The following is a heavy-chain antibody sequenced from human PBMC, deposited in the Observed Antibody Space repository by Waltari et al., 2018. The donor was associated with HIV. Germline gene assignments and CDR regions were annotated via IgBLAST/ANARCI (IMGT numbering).Heavy chain of an antibody. D-gene: IGHD6-19*01. CDR3: ARALAVAGHIDY. Sequence: QVQLVESGGGVVQPGRSLRLSCAASGFTFSCYALHWVRQAPGKGLEWVAVISYDGSNKYYADSVKGRFTISRDNSKNTLYLQMNSLRAEDTAVYYCARALAVAGHIDYWGQGTLVTVSS. CDR1: GFTFSCYA. CDR2: ISYDGSNK. J-gene: IGHJ4*02. V-gene: IGHV3-30-3*01.